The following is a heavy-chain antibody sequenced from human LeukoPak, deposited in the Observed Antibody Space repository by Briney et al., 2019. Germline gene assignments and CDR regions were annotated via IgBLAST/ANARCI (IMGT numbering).Heavy chain of an antibody. CDR2: INPNSGGT. CDR1: GYTFTGYY. V-gene: IGHV1-2*02. D-gene: IGHD3-22*01. J-gene: IGHJ3*02. Sequence: ASVKVPCKASGYTFTGYYMHWVRQAPGQGLEWMGWINPNSGGTNYAQKFQGRVTMTRDTSISTAYMELSRLRSDDTAVYYCAGGYRYYYDSSGWGALDIWGQGTMVTVSS. CDR3: AGGYRYYYDSSGWGALDI.